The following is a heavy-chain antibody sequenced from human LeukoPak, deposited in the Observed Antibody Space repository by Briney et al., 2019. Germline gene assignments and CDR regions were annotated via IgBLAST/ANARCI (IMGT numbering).Heavy chain of an antibody. V-gene: IGHV3-48*04. D-gene: IGHD6-13*01. CDR3: ARIAAAGYTTGPFDP. J-gene: IGHJ5*02. Sequence: GGSLRLSCAASGFTFSSYSMNWVRQAPGKGLEWVSYISSSSSTIYCADSVKGRFTISRDNAKNSLYLQMNSLRAEDTAVYYCARIAAAGYTTGPFDPWGQGTLVTVSS. CDR2: ISSSSSTI. CDR1: GFTFSSYS.